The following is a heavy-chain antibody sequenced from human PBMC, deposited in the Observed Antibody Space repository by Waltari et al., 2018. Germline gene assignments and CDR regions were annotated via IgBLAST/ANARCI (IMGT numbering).Heavy chain of an antibody. J-gene: IGHJ3*02. Sequence: QVQLVESGGGVVQPGRSLRLSCAASGFTFSSYGMHWVRQAPGKGLEWVGVIWYDGSNKYYAYSVKGRFTISRDNSKNTLYLQMNSLRAEDTAVYYCARDGGVTTLDAFDIWGQGTMVTVSS. CDR3: ARDGGVTTLDAFDI. V-gene: IGHV3-33*01. D-gene: IGHD4-17*01. CDR1: GFTFSSYG. CDR2: IWYDGSNK.